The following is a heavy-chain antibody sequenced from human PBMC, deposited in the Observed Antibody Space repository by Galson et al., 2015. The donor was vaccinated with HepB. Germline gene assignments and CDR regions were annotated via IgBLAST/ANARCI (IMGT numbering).Heavy chain of an antibody. CDR1: GFTFSSYG. D-gene: IGHD1-26*01. CDR3: ARLQASGH. V-gene: IGHV3-30*03. CDR2: ISYDGSNK. Sequence: SLRLSCAASGFTFSSYGMHWVRQAPGKGLEWVAVISYDGSNKYYADSVKGRFTISRDNSKNTLYLQMNSLRAEDTAVYYCARLQASGHWGQGTLVTVSS. J-gene: IGHJ4*02.